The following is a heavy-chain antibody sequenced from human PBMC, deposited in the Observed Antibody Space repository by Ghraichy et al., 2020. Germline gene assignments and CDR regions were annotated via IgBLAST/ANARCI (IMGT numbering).Heavy chain of an antibody. CDR3: AREEVQLWDYGMDV. V-gene: IGHV7-4-1*02. J-gene: IGHJ6*02. Sequence: ASVKVSCKASGYTFTSYAMNWVRQAPGPGLEWMGWINTNTGNPTYAQGFTGRFVFFLDTSVSTAYLQISSLKAEDTAVYYCAREEVQLWDYGMDVWGQGTTVTVSS. CDR2: INTNTGNP. CDR1: GYTFTSYA. D-gene: IGHD5-18*01.